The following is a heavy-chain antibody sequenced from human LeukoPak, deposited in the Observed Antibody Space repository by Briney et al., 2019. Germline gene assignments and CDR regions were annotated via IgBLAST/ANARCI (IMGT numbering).Heavy chain of an antibody. D-gene: IGHD6-19*01. Sequence: KPSETLSLTCTVSGGSISSYYWSWFRQPPGKGLEWIGYIYYSGSTNYNPSLKSRVTISVDTSENQFSLKLSSVTTADTAVYYCARGLAGYSGGGDAFDTWGQGTMVTVSS. J-gene: IGHJ3*02. CDR3: ARGLAGYSGGGDAFDT. CDR1: GGSISSYY. V-gene: IGHV4-59*01. CDR2: IYYSGST.